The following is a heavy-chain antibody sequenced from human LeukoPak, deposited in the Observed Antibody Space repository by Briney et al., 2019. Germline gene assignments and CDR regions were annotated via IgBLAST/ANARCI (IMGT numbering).Heavy chain of an antibody. CDR2: INSGSST. D-gene: IGHD3-10*01. V-gene: IGHV3-74*01. CDR1: GFTFSSYW. J-gene: IGHJ4*02. CDR3: ARVVPPTDYGSGSYFWDPYYFDY. Sequence: GGSLRLSCAASGFTFSSYWMHWVRQAPGKGLVWVSRINSGSSTTYADSVKGRFTISRDNAKNTLYLQMNSLRAEDTAVYYCARVVPPTDYGSGSYFWDPYYFDYWGQGTLVTVSS.